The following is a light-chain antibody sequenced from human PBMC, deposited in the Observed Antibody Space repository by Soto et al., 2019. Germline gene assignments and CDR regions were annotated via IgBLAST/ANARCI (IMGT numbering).Light chain of an antibody. J-gene: IGKJ1*01. Sequence: EIVMTQSPATLSVSPGERATLSCRASQSVSANLAWYQQKPGQAPRLLIYGASTRATGIPARFSGSGSGTEFTLTISSLQSEDFAVYHCQQYNNWPPWTFGQATKVDIK. CDR2: GAS. CDR3: QQYNNWPPWT. V-gene: IGKV3-15*01. CDR1: QSVSAN.